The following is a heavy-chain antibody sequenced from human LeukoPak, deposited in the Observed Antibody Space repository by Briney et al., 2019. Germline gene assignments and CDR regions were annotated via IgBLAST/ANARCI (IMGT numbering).Heavy chain of an antibody. D-gene: IGHD5-12*01. J-gene: IGHJ4*02. CDR1: GYTFTSYA. V-gene: IGHV1-69*04. CDR2: IIPILGIA. CDR3: AKSGPKAFDY. Sequence: SVKVSCKASGYTFTSYAISWVRQAPGQGLEWMGRIIPILGIANYAQKFQGRVTITADKSTSTAYMELSSLRSEDTAVYYCAKSGPKAFDYWGQGTLVTVSS.